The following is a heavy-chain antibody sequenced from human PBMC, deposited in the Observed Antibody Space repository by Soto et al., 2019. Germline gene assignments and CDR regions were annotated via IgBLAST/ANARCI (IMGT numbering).Heavy chain of an antibody. Sequence: EVQVVESGGGLVKPGGSLRLSCAASVFTFSNYNMNWVRQAPGKGLEWVSSISSSSSYKYYADSVKGRFTTSRDNAKNSLYLQMIGLRAEDTAVYYCARMGTGYFDFDYWGQGTLVTVSS. V-gene: IGHV3-21*01. CDR1: VFTFSNYN. CDR3: ARMGTGYFDFDY. J-gene: IGHJ4*02. D-gene: IGHD3-9*01. CDR2: ISSSSSYK.